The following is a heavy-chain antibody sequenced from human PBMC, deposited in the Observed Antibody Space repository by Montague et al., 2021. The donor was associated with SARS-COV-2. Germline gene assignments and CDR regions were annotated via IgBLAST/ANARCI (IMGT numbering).Heavy chain of an antibody. CDR3: ASRAQWRLSWFFDI. V-gene: IGHV4-39*01. CDR1: GGSISSGTYY. J-gene: IGHJ2*01. D-gene: IGHD6-19*01. Sequence: SETLSLTCTVSGGSISSGTYYWGWVRQPPGKGLEWIGTINYSGKTYYNPSLKSRVTISVDTSKNQFSLKVTSVTAADTAVYYCASRAQWRLSWFFDIWGRGTLVTVSS. CDR2: INYSGKT.